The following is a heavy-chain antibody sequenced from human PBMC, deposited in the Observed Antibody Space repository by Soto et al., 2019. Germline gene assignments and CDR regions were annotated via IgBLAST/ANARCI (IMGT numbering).Heavy chain of an antibody. CDR3: ARQDSRGNGWYHWFDP. D-gene: IGHD6-19*01. CDR1: GYTFTSYA. CDR2: IHTGNGNP. J-gene: IGHJ5*02. V-gene: IGHV1-3*04. Sequence: ASVKVSCKASGYTFTSYAMHWVRQAPGQRLEWMGWIHTGNGNPKYSQKFQGRVTFTRDTSASTAYMEPSSLTSEDTAVYYCARQDSRGNGWYHWFDPWGQGTLVTVSS.